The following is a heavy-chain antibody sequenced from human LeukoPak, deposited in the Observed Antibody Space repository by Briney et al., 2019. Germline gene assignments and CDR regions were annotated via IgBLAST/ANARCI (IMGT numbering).Heavy chain of an antibody. J-gene: IGHJ3*02. CDR2: IYHSGST. CDR1: AYSISSGYY. D-gene: IGHD2-15*01. CDR3: ARDPGIWGGFDI. Sequence: SETLSLTCTVSAYSISSGYYWGWIRQPPGKGLEWIGSIYHSGSTYYNPSLKSRVTISVDTSKSQFSLKLSSVTAADTAVYYCARDPGIWGGFDIWGQGTMVTVSS. V-gene: IGHV4-38-2*02.